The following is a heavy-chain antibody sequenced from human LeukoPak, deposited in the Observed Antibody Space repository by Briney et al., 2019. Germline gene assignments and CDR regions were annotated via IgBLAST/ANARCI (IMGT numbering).Heavy chain of an antibody. Sequence: SETLSLTCTVSGGSMSTYYWSWIRQPPGKGLEWIGYIYYSGSTNYNPSLKSRVTISVDTSKNQFSLKLSSVTAADTAVYYCATQIGYCSGGSCYSDYYYYYGMDVWGQGTTVTVSS. D-gene: IGHD2-15*01. V-gene: IGHV4-59*01. CDR3: ATQIGYCSGGSCYSDYYYYYGMDV. CDR2: IYYSGST. J-gene: IGHJ6*02. CDR1: GGSMSTYY.